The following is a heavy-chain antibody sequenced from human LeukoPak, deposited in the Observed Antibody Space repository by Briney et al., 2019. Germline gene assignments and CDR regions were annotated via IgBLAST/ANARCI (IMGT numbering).Heavy chain of an antibody. D-gene: IGHD2-15*01. Sequence: GGSLRLSCAASGFTVSSNYMSWVRQAPGKGLEWVSVIYSGGSTYYADPVKGRFTISRDNSKNTLYLQMNSLRAEDTAVYYCARDVVSGVDYYGMDVWGQGTTVTVSS. CDR2: IYSGGST. CDR1: GFTVSSNY. CDR3: ARDVVSGVDYYGMDV. J-gene: IGHJ6*02. V-gene: IGHV3-53*01.